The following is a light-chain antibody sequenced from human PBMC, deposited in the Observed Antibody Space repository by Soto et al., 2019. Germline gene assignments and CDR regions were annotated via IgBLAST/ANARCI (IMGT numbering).Light chain of an antibody. V-gene: IGKV1-39*01. CDR3: QRTYNAPFT. CDR1: GNIDRY. Sequence: DIQMTQSPSSLSAFVGDTVTITCRATGNIDRYLNWYQQKPGQAPRVLITAASTLQSGVPSRFSGSGSGTDFTLTINNLQPEDFATYYCQRTYNAPFTFGPGTKVAIK. CDR2: AAS. J-gene: IGKJ3*01.